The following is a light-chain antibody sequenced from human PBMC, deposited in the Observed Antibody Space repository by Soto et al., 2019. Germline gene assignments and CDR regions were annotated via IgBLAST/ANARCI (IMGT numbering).Light chain of an antibody. J-gene: IGKJ5*01. V-gene: IGKV3D-20*02. CDR3: HQRTNWPPET. CDR2: STS. Sequence: EIVLTQSPGTLSLSPGERATLSCRASQSVGDTYLAWYQQKPGQAPRLLMYSTSIRATGIPDRFSGSGSGTDFTLTISRLEPEDFAVYYCHQRTNWPPETFGQGTRLEIK. CDR1: QSVGDTY.